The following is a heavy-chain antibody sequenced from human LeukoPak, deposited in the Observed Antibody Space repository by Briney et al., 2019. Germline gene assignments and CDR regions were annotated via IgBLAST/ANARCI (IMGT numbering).Heavy chain of an antibody. CDR3: ARGAGGDYYFYIDV. CDR2: ISGSGGST. V-gene: IGHV3-23*01. D-gene: IGHD1-14*01. J-gene: IGHJ6*03. CDR1: GFTFSSYA. Sequence: PGGSLRLSCAASGFTFSSYAMSWVRQAPGKGLEWVSAISGSGGSTYYADSVKGRFTISRDNSKNTLYLQMNSLRAEDTAVYFCARGAGGDYYFYIDVWGKGTTVTVSS.